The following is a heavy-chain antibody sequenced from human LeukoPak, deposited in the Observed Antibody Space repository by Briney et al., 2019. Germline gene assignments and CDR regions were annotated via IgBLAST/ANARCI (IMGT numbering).Heavy chain of an antibody. CDR3: AREYMVRGVITTKPPFDP. J-gene: IGHJ5*02. V-gene: IGHV3-21*01. CDR1: GFTFSSYS. CDR2: ISSSSSYI. Sequence: GGSLRLSCAASGFTFSSYSMNWVRQAPGKGLEWVSSISSSSSYIYYADSVKGRFTISRDNAKNSLYLQMNSLRAEDTAVYYCAREYMVRGVITTKPPFDPWGQGTLVTVSS. D-gene: IGHD3-10*01.